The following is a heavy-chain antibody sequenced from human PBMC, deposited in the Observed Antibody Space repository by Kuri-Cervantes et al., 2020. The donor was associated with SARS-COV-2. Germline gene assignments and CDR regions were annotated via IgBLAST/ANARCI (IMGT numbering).Heavy chain of an antibody. D-gene: IGHD7-27*01. CDR1: GGSISSHY. V-gene: IGHV4-59*11. CDR3: ARPFNWGSTHAFDI. J-gene: IGHJ3*02. CDR2: IYYSGST. Sequence: GSLRLSCTVSGGSISSHYWSWIRQPPGKGLEWIGYIYYSGSTNYNPSLKSRVTISVDTSKNQFSLKLSSVTAADTAVYYCARPFNWGSTHAFDIWGQGTMVTVSS.